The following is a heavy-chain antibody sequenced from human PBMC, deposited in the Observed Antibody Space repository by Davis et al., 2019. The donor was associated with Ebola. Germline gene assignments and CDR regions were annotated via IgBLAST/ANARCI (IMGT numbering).Heavy chain of an antibody. V-gene: IGHV4-34*01. CDR1: GGSFSGYY. CDR2: INHSGST. Sequence: SETLSLTCAVYGGSFSGYYWSWIRQPPGKGLEWIGEINHSGSTNYNPSLRSRVTISVDTSKNQFSLKLSSVTAADTAVYYCARGTHIVGATLLYYYYGMDVWGKGTTVTVSS. CDR3: ARGTHIVGATLLYYYYGMDV. J-gene: IGHJ6*04. D-gene: IGHD1-26*01.